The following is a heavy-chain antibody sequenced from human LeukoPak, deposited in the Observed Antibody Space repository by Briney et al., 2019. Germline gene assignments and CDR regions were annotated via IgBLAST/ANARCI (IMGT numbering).Heavy chain of an antibody. J-gene: IGHJ5*02. D-gene: IGHD6-25*01. V-gene: IGHV3-21*01. CDR1: GFSFSTYS. CDR3: ARAANAYLILTWFAP. CDR2: ISSVSTYI. Sequence: PGGSLRLSCAASGFSFSTYSMNWVRQAPGKGLEWVSSISSVSTYIYYADSVKGRFTISRDNSKNSLYLQMNSLRAEDTAVYYCARAANAYLILTWFAPWGQGTLVTVSS.